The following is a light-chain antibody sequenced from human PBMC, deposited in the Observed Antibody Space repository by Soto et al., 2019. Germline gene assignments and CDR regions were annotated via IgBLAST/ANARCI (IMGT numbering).Light chain of an antibody. V-gene: IGKV3-15*01. CDR3: QQYNNWPPVFT. J-gene: IGKJ3*01. Sequence: EIVMPQSPATLSVSPGEKDTLSCRASQRVSRNLAWYQQKPGQAPRLLIYGASNRATGIPARFSGSGSGTEFTLTISSLQSEDFAVYYCQQYNNWPPVFTFGPGTKVDIK. CDR1: QRVSRN. CDR2: GAS.